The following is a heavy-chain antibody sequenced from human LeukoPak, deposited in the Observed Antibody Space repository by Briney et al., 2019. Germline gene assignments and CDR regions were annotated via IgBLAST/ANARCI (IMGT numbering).Heavy chain of an antibody. CDR1: GFTFSSYW. D-gene: IGHD3-9*01. Sequence: GGSLRLSCAASGFTFSSYWMSWVRQAPGKGLEWVANIKQDGSEKYYVDSVKGRFTISRDNAKNSLYLQMNSLRAEDTAVYYCAREDYDILTGPTYFFDYWGQGTLVTVSS. CDR3: AREDYDILTGPTYFFDY. V-gene: IGHV3-7*01. CDR2: IKQDGSEK. J-gene: IGHJ4*02.